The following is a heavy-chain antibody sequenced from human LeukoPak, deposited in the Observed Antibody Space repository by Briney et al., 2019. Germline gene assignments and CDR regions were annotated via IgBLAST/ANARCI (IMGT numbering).Heavy chain of an antibody. V-gene: IGHV1-2*02. J-gene: IGHJ4*02. D-gene: IGHD6-19*01. Sequence: GASVRVSCKTSGYTFNGYYMHWVRQAPGQGLEWMGWINPNSGGTNYAQKFQGRVTMTRDTSISTAYMELRSLRSDDTAVYYCARVEVADVGGGFDSWGQGTLVTVSS. CDR2: INPNSGGT. CDR3: ARVEVADVGGGFDS. CDR1: GYTFNGYY.